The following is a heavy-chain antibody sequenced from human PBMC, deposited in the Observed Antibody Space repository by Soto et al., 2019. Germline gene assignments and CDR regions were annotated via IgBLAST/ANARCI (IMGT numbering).Heavy chain of an antibody. CDR2: IIPIFGAA. V-gene: IGHV1-69*01. D-gene: IGHD3-10*02. Sequence: QVQLVQSGAEVKKPGSSVKVSCKASGGTVSSYAISWVRQAPGQGLEWMGGIIPIFGAANYAQKFQGRVMITGDESTSTAYMELRSLRAEDTAVYYCARALPICSGSYYGLGCGMDVGGQGTTVTVSS. CDR1: GGTVSSYA. CDR3: ARALPICSGSYYGLGCGMDV. J-gene: IGHJ6*02.